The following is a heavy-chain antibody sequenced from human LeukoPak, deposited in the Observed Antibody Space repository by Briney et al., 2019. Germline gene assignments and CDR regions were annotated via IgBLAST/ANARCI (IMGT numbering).Heavy chain of an antibody. CDR3: AREKDFDSGPCGLDP. V-gene: IGHV3-66*01. D-gene: IGHD3-10*01. J-gene: IGHJ5*02. CDR1: GFTVSSSY. Sequence: GGSLRLSCAASGFTVSSSYMSWVRQAPGKGLEWVSVIYSGGSTYYVDSVKGRFTISRDNSQNTLYLQMNSLRAEDTALYYCAREKDFDSGPCGLDPWGQGTLVTVSS. CDR2: IYSGGST.